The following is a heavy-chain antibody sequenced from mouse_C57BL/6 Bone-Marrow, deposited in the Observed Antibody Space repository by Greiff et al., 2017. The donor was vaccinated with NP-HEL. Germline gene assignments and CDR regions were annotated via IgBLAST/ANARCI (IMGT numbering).Heavy chain of an antibody. V-gene: IGHV1-18*01. J-gene: IGHJ1*03. CDR3: ARGYYSKGSWYFDV. CDR1: GYTFTDYN. CDR2: INPNNGGT. D-gene: IGHD2-12*01. Sequence: VQLKQSGPELVKPGASVKIPCKASGYTFTDYNMDWVKQSHGKSLEWIGDINPNNGGTIYNQKFKGKATLTVDKSSSTAYMELRSLTSEDTAVYYCARGYYSKGSWYFDVWGTGTTVTVSS.